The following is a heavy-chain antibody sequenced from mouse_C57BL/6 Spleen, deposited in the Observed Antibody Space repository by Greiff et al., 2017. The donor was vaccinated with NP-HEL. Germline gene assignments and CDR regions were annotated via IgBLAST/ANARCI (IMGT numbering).Heavy chain of an antibody. CDR1: GYTFTSYW. Sequence: QVQLQQPGAELVKPGASVKLSCKASGYTFTSYWMQWVKQRPGQGLEWIGEIDPSDSYTNYNQKFKGKATLTVDTSSSTAYMQLSSLTSEDSAVYYCARGDDYDGFGYWGQGTTLTVSS. V-gene: IGHV1-50*01. CDR3: ARGDDYDGFGY. J-gene: IGHJ2*01. CDR2: IDPSDSYT. D-gene: IGHD2-4*01.